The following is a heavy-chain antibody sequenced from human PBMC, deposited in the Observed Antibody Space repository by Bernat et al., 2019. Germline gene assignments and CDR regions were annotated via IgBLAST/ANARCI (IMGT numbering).Heavy chain of an antibody. J-gene: IGHJ6*02. V-gene: IGHV3-30*04. Sequence: VQLVESGGGVVQPGRSLRLSCVASGFTFSDYSLHWLRPAPRKGLEWVAVVSCDGRNKYYADSVQARFILSRDDSENTLYLQMDSLKSEDTAVDYCAGDGAAPYCCPRMHVWGRGTTVTVSS. CDR1: GFTFSDYS. D-gene: IGHD2-21*02. CDR3: AGDGAAPYCCPRMHV. CDR2: VSCDGRNK.